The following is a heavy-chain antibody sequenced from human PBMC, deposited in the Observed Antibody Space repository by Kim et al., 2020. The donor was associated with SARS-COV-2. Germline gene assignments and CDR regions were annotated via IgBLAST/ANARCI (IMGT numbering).Heavy chain of an antibody. Sequence: KYYVDSVKVRFTISRDNAKNSLYLQMNSLRAEDTAVYYCARRGYTAMVDYWGQGTLVTVSS. CDR2: K. V-gene: IGHV3-7*01. D-gene: IGHD5-18*01. CDR3: ARRGYTAMVDY. J-gene: IGHJ4*02.